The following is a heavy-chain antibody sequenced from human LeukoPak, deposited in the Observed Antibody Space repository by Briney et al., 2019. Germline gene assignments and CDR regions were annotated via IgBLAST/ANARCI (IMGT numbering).Heavy chain of an antibody. V-gene: IGHV1-2*02. Sequence: ASVKVSCKASGYTFTGYYMHWMRQAPGQGVEWMGWINPNSGGTNYAQKFQGRVTMTRDTSISTAYMELSRVRSDDTAVYYCARGISYCGGDCSDYWGQGTLVTVSS. CDR1: GYTFTGYY. CDR2: INPNSGGT. D-gene: IGHD2-21*02. CDR3: ARGISYCGGDCSDY. J-gene: IGHJ4*02.